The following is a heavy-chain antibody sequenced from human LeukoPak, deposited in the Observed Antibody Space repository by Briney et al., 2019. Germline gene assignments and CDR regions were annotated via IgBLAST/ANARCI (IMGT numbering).Heavy chain of an antibody. CDR2: VSYTGDA. V-gene: IGHV4-39*07. CDR1: GASISTSRSY. CDR3: ARVRGRDGYFDY. D-gene: IGHD2-8*01. J-gene: IGHJ4*02. Sequence: SETLSLTCTVSGASISTSRSYGAWVRQPPGKELEWIASVSYTGDAYYNPSLKSRVTISVETSKNQFSLKVRSVTASDTAVYFCARVRGRDGYFDYWGQGALVTVSS.